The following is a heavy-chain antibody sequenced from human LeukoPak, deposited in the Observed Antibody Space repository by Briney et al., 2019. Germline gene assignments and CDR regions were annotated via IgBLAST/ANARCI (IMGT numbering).Heavy chain of an antibody. CDR3: AKGGSFYYYYGMDV. CDR2: IYSGGST. J-gene: IGHJ6*02. Sequence: GGSLRLSCAASGFTVSSNYMTWVRQAPGKGLEWVSIIYSGGSTSYADSVKGRFTISRDNSKNTLYLQMNSLRAEDTAVYYCAKGGSFYYYYGMDVWGQGTAVTVSS. V-gene: IGHV3-53*05. CDR1: GFTVSSNY. D-gene: IGHD1-26*01.